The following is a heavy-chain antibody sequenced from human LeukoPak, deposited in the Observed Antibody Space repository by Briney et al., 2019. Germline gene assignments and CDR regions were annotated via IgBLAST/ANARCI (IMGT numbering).Heavy chain of an antibody. CDR2: ISGGGDTT. D-gene: IGHD6-13*01. J-gene: IGHJ4*02. Sequence: PGGSLRLSCAASGFTVSSYAMSWVRQGPEKGLEWVSTISGGGDTTYYADSVRGRFTVSRDASKNTLFLQMNSLRAEDTAVYYCAKDAGEGSGWYYFDYWGQGTLVTVSS. CDR3: AKDAGEGSGWYYFDY. CDR1: GFTVSSYA. V-gene: IGHV3-23*01.